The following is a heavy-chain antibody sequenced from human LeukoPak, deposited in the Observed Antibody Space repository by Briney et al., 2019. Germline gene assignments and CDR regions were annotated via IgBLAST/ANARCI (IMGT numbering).Heavy chain of an antibody. CDR1: GFPFSSYW. V-gene: IGHV3-74*01. D-gene: IGHD5-18*01. CDR2: ISSDGSNT. J-gene: IGHJ4*02. CDR3: AKGSGYSYGYDYFDY. Sequence: PGGSLRLSCVASGFPFSSYWMHWVRRVPGKGLVWVSHISSDGSNTNYADSVKGRFTISRDNAKNTLYLQMNSLRAEDTAVYYCAKGSGYSYGYDYFDYWGQGTLVTVSS.